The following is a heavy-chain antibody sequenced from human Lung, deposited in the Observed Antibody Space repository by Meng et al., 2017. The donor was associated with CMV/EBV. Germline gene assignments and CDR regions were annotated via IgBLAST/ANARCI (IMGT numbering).Heavy chain of an antibody. V-gene: IGHV4-39*01. Sequence: GSLRLSCTVSGGSISSSSYYWGWIRQPPGKGLEWIGSIYYSGSTYYNPSLKSRVTISVDTSKNQFSLKLSSVTAADTAVYYCARLTIFGGVRYWGQGTVVTVSS. CDR3: ARLTIFGGVRY. CDR2: IYYSGST. D-gene: IGHD3-3*01. CDR1: GGSISSSSYY. J-gene: IGHJ4*02.